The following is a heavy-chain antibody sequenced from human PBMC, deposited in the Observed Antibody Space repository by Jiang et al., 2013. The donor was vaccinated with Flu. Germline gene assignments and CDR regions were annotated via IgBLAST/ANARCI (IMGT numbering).Heavy chain of an antibody. CDR2: IYYSGST. Sequence: GSGLVKPSETLSLTCTVSGGSISSSSYYWGWIRQPPGKGLEWIGSIYYSGSTYYNPSLKSRVTISVDTSKNQFSLKLSSVTAADTAVYYCAYTAMAPFDYWGQGTLVTVSS. CDR3: AYTAMAPFDY. J-gene: IGHJ4*02. CDR1: GGSISSSSYY. D-gene: IGHD5-18*01. V-gene: IGHV4-39*01.